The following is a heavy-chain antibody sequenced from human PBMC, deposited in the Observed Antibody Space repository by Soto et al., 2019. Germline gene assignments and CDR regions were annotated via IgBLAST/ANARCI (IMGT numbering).Heavy chain of an antibody. CDR2: INPTSGGT. J-gene: IGHJ4*02. V-gene: IGHV1-2*02. CDR1: GYTFPGNY. CDR3: ARGYCSSSGCSHYFDY. D-gene: IGHD2-2*01. Sequence: GASVKVSCKASGYTFPGNYMHWVRQAPGQGLEWMALINPTSGGTNYAQKFQGRVTMTWDTSISTAYMELSRLRSDDTAIYYCARGYCSSSGCSHYFDYWGQGXLVTV.